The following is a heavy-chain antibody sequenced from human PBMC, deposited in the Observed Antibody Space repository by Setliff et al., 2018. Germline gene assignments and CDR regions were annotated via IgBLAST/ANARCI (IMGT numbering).Heavy chain of an antibody. CDR2: IIPMFGTA. Sequence: SVKVSCKASGGTFSSNAISWVRQAPGQGLEWLGEIIPMFGTANSAQKFQGRVTITADESTTTAYMELSSLTSDDTAVYYCGRGGGGYHSDFWGPGILVTVSS. J-gene: IGHJ4*02. V-gene: IGHV1-69*13. CDR3: GRGGGGYHSDF. CDR1: GGTFSSNA. D-gene: IGHD3-16*01.